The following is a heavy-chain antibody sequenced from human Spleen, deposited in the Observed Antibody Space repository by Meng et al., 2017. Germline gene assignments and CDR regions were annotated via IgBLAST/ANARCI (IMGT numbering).Heavy chain of an antibody. V-gene: IGHV1-18*01. J-gene: IGHJ4*02. D-gene: IGHD3-10*01. Sequence: QAQLLQSGAEVKKPGASAWISCKASGYTSASYGISWFRQAPGQGLEWMGWFVSNADTYPAQKFQGRVTMTRDTHTSTDFMELRSLRFDDTAVYYCARGTPGRSYSDYWGQGTLVTVSS. CDR2: FVSNADT. CDR3: ARGTPGRSYSDY. CDR1: GYTSASYG.